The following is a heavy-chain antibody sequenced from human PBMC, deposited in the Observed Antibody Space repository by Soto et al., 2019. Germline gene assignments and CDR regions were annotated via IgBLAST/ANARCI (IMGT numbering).Heavy chain of an antibody. D-gene: IGHD2-15*01. V-gene: IGHV4-34*01. Sequence: PSETLSLTCAVYGGSFSGYYWSWIRQPPGKGLEWIGEINHSGSTNYNPSLKCRVTISVDTSKNQFSLKLGSVTAADTAVYYCANVVVVAATLNWFDPWGQGTLVT. CDR1: GGSFSGYY. CDR2: INHSGST. CDR3: ANVVVVAATLNWFDP. J-gene: IGHJ5*02.